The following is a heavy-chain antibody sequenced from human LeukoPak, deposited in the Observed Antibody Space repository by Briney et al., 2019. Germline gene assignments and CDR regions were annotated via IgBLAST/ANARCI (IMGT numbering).Heavy chain of an antibody. V-gene: IGHV4-34*01. D-gene: IGHD1-26*01. CDR3: AAGTVGELHAIDY. CDR2: INHSGST. J-gene: IGHJ4*02. Sequence: SETLSLTCAVDGGSVGGSYWGWVRQPPGKGLEWMGEINHSGSTNYNPSLKSRATISVDTSKNQFSLKLSSVTAADTAVYYCAAGTVGELHAIDYWGQGTLVTVSS. CDR1: GGSVGGSY.